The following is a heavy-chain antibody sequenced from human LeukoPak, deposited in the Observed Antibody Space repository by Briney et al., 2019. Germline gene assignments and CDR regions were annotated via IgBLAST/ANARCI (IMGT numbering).Heavy chain of an antibody. CDR3: ARGRNIEMTTMSGGSDY. CDR1: GYTFTDYY. CDR2: LNPNSGDT. V-gene: IGHV1-2*02. J-gene: IGHJ4*02. Sequence: ASVRVSCKASGYTFTDYYMHWVRQAPGQGLEWMGWLNPNSGDTNYAQKFQGRVSMTRDSSISTAYMDLSDLRSDDTAVYYCARGRNIEMTTMSGGSDYWGQGTLVTVSS. D-gene: IGHD5-24*01.